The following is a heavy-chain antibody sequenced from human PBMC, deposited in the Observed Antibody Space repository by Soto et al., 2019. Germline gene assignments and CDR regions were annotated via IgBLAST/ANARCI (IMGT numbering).Heavy chain of an antibody. CDR2: INAYNGNT. V-gene: IGHV1-18*01. D-gene: IGHD3-16*01. Sequence: QVQLVQSGAEVKKPGASVKVACKASGYTFTSYGISWVRQAPGQGLEWTGWINAYNGNTNYAQNLQGRLTITTDTSTSTAYMELRSLRSDDTAVYYCATDWFGVDYWGQGTLVTVSS. CDR3: ATDWFGVDY. CDR1: GYTFTSYG. J-gene: IGHJ4*02.